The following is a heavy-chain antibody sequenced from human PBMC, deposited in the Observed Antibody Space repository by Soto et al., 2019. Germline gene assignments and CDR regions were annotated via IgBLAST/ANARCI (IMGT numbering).Heavy chain of an antibody. J-gene: IGHJ4*02. CDR3: ARYAAEVTTFFDH. V-gene: IGHV3-11*06. D-gene: IGHD4-17*01. CDR2: ISGSSGSK. CDR1: GFIFNDYY. Sequence: PGGSLRLSCAASGFIFNDYYMSWIRQAPGKGLEWLSNISGSSGSKKYADAGKGRFTISRYNAKKSLYLEMHSLRAEDTAVYYCARYAAEVTTFFDHWGQGTLVTVSS.